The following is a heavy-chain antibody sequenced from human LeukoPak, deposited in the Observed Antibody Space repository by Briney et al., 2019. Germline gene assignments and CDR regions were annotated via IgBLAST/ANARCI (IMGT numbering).Heavy chain of an antibody. CDR3: ARDAYSSGWYNLDY. CDR1: GFTFSSYA. J-gene: IGHJ4*02. V-gene: IGHV3-23*01. Sequence: GGSLRLSCAASGFTFSSYAMSWVRQAPGKGLEWVSAISGSGGSTYYADSVKGRFTISRDNSKNTLYLQMGSLRAEDMAVYYCARDAYSSGWYNLDYWGQGTLVTVSS. CDR2: ISGSGGST. D-gene: IGHD6-19*01.